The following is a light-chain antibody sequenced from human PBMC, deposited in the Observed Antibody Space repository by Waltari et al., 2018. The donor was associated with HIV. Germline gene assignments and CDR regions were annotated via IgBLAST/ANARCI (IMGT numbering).Light chain of an antibody. CDR3: QSYDTTLSGWV. J-gene: IGLJ3*02. V-gene: IGLV1-40*01. CDR1: SSNIGAGYH. CDR2: GNT. Sequence: QSVLTQPHSVSGAPGQRVAISCPGTSSNIGAGYHVHWYQHLPGTAPKLLIYGNTVRPSGVPDRFSGSKSGTSASLAITGLQADDEADYYCQSYDTTLSGWVFGGGTKLTVL.